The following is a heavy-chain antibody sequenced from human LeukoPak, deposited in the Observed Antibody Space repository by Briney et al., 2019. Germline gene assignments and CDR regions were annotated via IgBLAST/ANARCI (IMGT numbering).Heavy chain of an antibody. J-gene: IGHJ4*02. CDR1: GLTFSSYA. V-gene: IGHV3-23*01. Sequence: PGGSLRLSCAASGLTFSSYAMAWVRQAPGKGLEWVSTINGSGVSTYYGDSVKGRFTISRDNSKNTLYLQMNSLRVEDTAVYYCARFDYYGSGSQFDYWGQGTLVTVSS. D-gene: IGHD3-10*01. CDR3: ARFDYYGSGSQFDY. CDR2: INGSGVST.